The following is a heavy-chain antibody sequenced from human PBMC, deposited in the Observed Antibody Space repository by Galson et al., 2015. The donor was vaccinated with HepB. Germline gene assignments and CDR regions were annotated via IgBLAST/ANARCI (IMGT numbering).Heavy chain of an antibody. CDR1: GGTFSSYA. CDR2: IIPIFGTA. Sequence: SVKVSCKASGGTFSSYAISWVRQAPGQGLEWMGGIIPIFGTANYAQKFQGRVTITADESTSTAYMELSSLRSEDTAVYYCARHPRFSGWYYGPVGDYYYYGMDVWGQGTTVTVSS. V-gene: IGHV1-69*13. J-gene: IGHJ6*02. CDR3: ARHPRFSGWYYGPVGDYYYYGMDV. D-gene: IGHD6-19*01.